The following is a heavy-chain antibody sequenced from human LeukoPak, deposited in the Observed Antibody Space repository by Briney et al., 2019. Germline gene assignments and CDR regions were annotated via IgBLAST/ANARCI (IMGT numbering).Heavy chain of an antibody. D-gene: IGHD3-10*01. CDR3: ARDVGGSGTYFDY. CDR2: ISSSSTI. Sequence: PGGSLRLSCAASRFTFSSYSMNWVRQAPGKGLEWVSYISSSSTIHYADSVKGRITISRDNAKNSLYLQMNSLRAEDTAVYYCARDVGGSGTYFDYWGQGTLVTVSS. CDR1: RFTFSSYS. V-gene: IGHV3-48*01. J-gene: IGHJ4*02.